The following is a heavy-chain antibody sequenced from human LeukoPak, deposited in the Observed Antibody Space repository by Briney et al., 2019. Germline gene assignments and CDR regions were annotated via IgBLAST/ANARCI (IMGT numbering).Heavy chain of an antibody. J-gene: IGHJ4*02. Sequence: PGGSLRLSCAVSGFTFSSYWMSWVRQAPGKGLEWVANIKEDGTEKCYQDSVKGRFTISRDNAKNSLYLQMNSLRAEDTAVYYCAREVVLSTSAWFEYWGQGTLVTVSS. D-gene: IGHD3-22*01. CDR3: AREVVLSTSAWFEY. V-gene: IGHV3-7*01. CDR1: GFTFSSYW. CDR2: IKEDGTEK.